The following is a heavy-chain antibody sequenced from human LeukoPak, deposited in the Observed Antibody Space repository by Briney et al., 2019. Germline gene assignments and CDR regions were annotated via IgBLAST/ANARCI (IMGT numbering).Heavy chain of an antibody. J-gene: IGHJ6*03. V-gene: IGHV4-38-2*02. CDR3: ARGRVSSSTWYSTYYYYFYMDV. Sequence: PSETLSLTCTVSGYSISSGYYWGWIRQPPGKGLEWIGSIYHSGSTYYNPSLKSRVTISVDTSNNLFSLRLRSVTAADTAVYFCARGRVSSSTWYSTYYYYFYMDVWGKGTTVTVSS. CDR2: IYHSGST. CDR1: GYSISSGYY. D-gene: IGHD1-1*01.